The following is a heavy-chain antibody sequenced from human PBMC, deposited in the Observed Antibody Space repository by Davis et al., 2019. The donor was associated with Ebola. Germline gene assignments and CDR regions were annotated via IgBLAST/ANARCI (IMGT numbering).Heavy chain of an antibody. CDR1: GFTFSDYY. J-gene: IGHJ4*02. CDR3: TRMIITVTLFDY. CDR2: ISTSGSDV. Sequence: GSLRLSCAGSGFTFSDYYMAWVLQTPGKGLEWISYISTSGSDVFYADSVKGRFTISRDNAHNSMYLQMDSLRADDTAVYYCTRMIITVTLFDYWGQGTLVTVSS. V-gene: IGHV3-11*01. D-gene: IGHD4-17*01.